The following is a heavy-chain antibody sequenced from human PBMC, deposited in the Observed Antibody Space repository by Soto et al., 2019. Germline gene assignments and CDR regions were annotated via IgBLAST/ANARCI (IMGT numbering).Heavy chain of an antibody. CDR2: IYYSGST. CDR3: ARDARRGYDYVWGSYRYFDY. V-gene: IGHV4-31*03. D-gene: IGHD3-16*02. Sequence: QVQLQESGPGLVKPSQTLSLTCTVSGGSISSGGYYWSWIRQHPGKGLEWIGYIYYSGSTYYNPSLKSRVTISVDTSKNQFSLKLSSVTAADTAVYYCARDARRGYDYVWGSYRYFDYWGQGTLVTVSS. J-gene: IGHJ4*02. CDR1: GGSISSGGYY.